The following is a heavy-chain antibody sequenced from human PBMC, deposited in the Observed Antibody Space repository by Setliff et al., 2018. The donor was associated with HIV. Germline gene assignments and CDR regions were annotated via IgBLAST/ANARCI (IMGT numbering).Heavy chain of an antibody. CDR1: GYTFTVYY. CDR2: INTNSGDT. Sequence: ASVKVSCKASGYTFTVYYMHWVRQAPGQGLEWMGWINTNSGDTKYTQDFQGRVTMTTDTSTSTVYMELRSLRSDDTAVYYCARDQGFWSGFTYNYYMDVWGKGTTVTVS. D-gene: IGHD3-3*01. V-gene: IGHV1-2*02. J-gene: IGHJ6*03. CDR3: ARDQGFWSGFTYNYYMDV.